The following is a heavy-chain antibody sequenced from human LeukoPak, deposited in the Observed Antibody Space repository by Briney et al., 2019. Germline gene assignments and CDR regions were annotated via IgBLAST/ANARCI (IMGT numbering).Heavy chain of an antibody. CDR1: GYSISSGYY. J-gene: IGHJ6*03. Sequence: PSETLSLTCTVSGYSISSGYYWGWIRQPPGKGLEWIGSIYHSGSTYYNPSLKSRVTISVDTSKNQFSLKLSSVTAADTAVYYCARLGPKRITMVRGVSDYYYYMDVWGKGTTVTISS. D-gene: IGHD3-10*01. CDR2: IYHSGST. V-gene: IGHV4-38-2*02. CDR3: ARLGPKRITMVRGVSDYYYYMDV.